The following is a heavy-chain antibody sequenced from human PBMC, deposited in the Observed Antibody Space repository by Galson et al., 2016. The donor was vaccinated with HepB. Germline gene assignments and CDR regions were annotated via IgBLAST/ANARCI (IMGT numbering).Heavy chain of an antibody. Sequence: SVKVSCKVSGYTLTELFIHWVRQAPGKGLAWMGGFDPEDGETIIAQKFQGRVTMTEDTSADTACMELSGLRSEDTAMYYCETLRWEKPSSGSHFYNYYAMDVWGQGTTVTVSS. CDR3: ETLRWEKPSSGSHFYNYYAMDV. CDR2: FDPEDGET. V-gene: IGHV1-24*01. D-gene: IGHD3-10*01. J-gene: IGHJ6*02. CDR1: GYTLTELF.